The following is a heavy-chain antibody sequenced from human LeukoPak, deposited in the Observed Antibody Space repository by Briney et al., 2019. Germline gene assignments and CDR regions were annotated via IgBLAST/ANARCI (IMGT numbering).Heavy chain of an antibody. D-gene: IGHD3-22*01. Sequence: SETLSLTCTVSGGSISSYYWSWIRQPPGKGLEWIGYIYYSGSTNYNPSLKSRVTISVDTSKNQFSPKLSSVTAADTAVYYCASLVYYDSSGYATFDYWGQGTLVTVSS. V-gene: IGHV4-59*08. CDR2: IYYSGST. J-gene: IGHJ4*02. CDR3: ASLVYYDSSGYATFDY. CDR1: GGSISSYY.